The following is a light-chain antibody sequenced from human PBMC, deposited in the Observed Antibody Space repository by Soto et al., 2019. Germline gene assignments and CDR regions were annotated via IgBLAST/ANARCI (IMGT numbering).Light chain of an antibody. CDR2: AAS. J-gene: IGKJ5*01. CDR3: QQLKSYPIT. V-gene: IGKV1-9*01. Sequence: LTQSPATLSASVGDRVTITCRASQGISTYLAWYQQKPGKAPKLLIYAASTLQSGVPSRFSGSASGTEFTLTISSLQPEDFATYYCQQLKSYPITFGQGTRLEIK. CDR1: QGISTY.